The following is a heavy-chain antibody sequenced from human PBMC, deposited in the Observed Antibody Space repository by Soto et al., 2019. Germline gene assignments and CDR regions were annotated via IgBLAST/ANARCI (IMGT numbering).Heavy chain of an antibody. D-gene: IGHD2-15*01. V-gene: IGHV4-59*01. J-gene: IGHJ3*02. CDR1: GGSISSYY. CDR3: ARTGWSLPDDAFDT. CDR2: IYYSGST. Sequence: QVQLQESGPGLVKPSETLSLTCTVSGGSISSYYWSWIRQPPGKGLEWIGYIYYSGSTNYNPSLKSRVTISVDTSKNQFSLKLSSVTAADTAVYYCARTGWSLPDDAFDTWGQGTMVTVSS.